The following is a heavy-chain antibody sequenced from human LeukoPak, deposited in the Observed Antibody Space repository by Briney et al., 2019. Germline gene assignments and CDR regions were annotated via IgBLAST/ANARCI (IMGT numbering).Heavy chain of an antibody. Sequence: GGSLRLSCAASGFTFSSYSMNWVRQAPGKGLEWVSSISSSSSYIYYADSVKGRFTISRDNSKNTLYLQMNSLRAEDTAVYYCAKVMSSGWYKSCDYWGQGTLVTVSS. J-gene: IGHJ4*02. CDR1: GFTFSSYS. V-gene: IGHV3-21*01. CDR3: AKVMSSGWYKSCDY. D-gene: IGHD6-19*01. CDR2: ISSSSSYI.